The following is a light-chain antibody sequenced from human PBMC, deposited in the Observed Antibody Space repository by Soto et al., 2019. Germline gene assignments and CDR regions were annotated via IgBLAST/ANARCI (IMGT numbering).Light chain of an antibody. Sequence: QSALTQPASVSGSRGQSITISCTGTSSDVGGYNYVSWYQQHPGKVPKLMIYDVSNRPSGVSNRFSGSKSGNTASLTISGLQAEDEADYYWSSFTSSSTVEFGGGTKLTVL. CDR1: SSDVGGYNY. V-gene: IGLV2-14*01. CDR3: SSFTSSSTVE. CDR2: DVS. J-gene: IGLJ2*01.